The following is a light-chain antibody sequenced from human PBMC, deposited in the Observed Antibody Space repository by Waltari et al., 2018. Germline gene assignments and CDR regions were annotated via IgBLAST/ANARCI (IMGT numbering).Light chain of an antibody. V-gene: IGLV5-45*01. CDR1: SGVNVDSYR. CDR2: SKSDSDN. Sequence: QAVLTQPASLSASPGASASLTCTLRSGVNVDSYRVFWYQQKPGSPPQFLLRSKSDSDNQEDARVPRFSGSKDASANAAILLISGRQSEDEADYYCMIWHSSAWVFGGGTKLTVL. J-gene: IGLJ3*02. CDR3: MIWHSSAWV.